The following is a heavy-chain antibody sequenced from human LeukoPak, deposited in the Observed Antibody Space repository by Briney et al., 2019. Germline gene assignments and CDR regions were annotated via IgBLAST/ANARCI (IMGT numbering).Heavy chain of an antibody. Sequence: PSETLSLTCTVSNDSISSYYWSWIRQPAGKGLEWIGRIYTSGSINYNPSLKSRVTVSVDTSKKQFTLKLSSVTAADTAVYYYARGFTMVRGPYGWFDPWGQGALVTVSS. J-gene: IGHJ5*02. D-gene: IGHD3-10*01. V-gene: IGHV4-4*07. CDR2: IYTSGSI. CDR1: NDSISSYY. CDR3: ARGFTMVRGPYGWFDP.